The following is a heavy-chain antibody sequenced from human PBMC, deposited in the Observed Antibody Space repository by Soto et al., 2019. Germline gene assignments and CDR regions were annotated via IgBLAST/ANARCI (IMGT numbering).Heavy chain of an antibody. CDR2: ISGGGDTT. J-gene: IGHJ4*02. CDR1: RFTFNNYA. Sequence: EVQLLESGGGLVQPGGSLRLSCAASRFTFNNYAMTWVRQAPGKGLEWVSAISGGGDTTSYADSVKGRFTVSRDGSKNTLYLQMSSPRAEDTALYYCAKGRGGSGSLTPRVDFWGQGTLVTVSS. D-gene: IGHD3-10*01. CDR3: AKGRGGSGSLTPRVDF. V-gene: IGHV3-23*01.